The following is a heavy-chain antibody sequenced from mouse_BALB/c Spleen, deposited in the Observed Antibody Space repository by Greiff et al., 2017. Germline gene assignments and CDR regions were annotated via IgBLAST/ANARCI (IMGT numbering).Heavy chain of an antibody. D-gene: IGHD2-10*02. Sequence: VQLQQSGPGLVAPSQCLSLSCTASGFSLTDYGVTWIRQPPGKGLEWLGVIWGGGSTYYNSAPKSRLSISKDNSTSQVFLKMNSLQTDDTAMYYCAKQGYGNWFAYWGQGTLVTVSA. CDR1: GFSLTDYG. CDR3: AKQGYGNWFAY. J-gene: IGHJ3*01. CDR2: IWGGGST. V-gene: IGHV2-6-5*01.